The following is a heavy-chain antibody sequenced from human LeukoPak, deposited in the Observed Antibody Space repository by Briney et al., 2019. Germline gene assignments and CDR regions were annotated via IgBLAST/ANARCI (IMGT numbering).Heavy chain of an antibody. CDR1: GFTFSSYA. V-gene: IGHV3-23*01. CDR2: ISGSGGST. D-gene: IGHD2-21*02. CDR3: ASGAYCGGDCYNDFGY. J-gene: IGHJ4*02. Sequence: GGSLRLSCAASGFTFSSYAMSWVRQAPGKGLEWVSAISGSGGSTYYADSVKGRFTISRDNSKNTLYLQMNSLRAEDTAVYYCASGAYCGGDCYNDFGYWGQGTLVTVSS.